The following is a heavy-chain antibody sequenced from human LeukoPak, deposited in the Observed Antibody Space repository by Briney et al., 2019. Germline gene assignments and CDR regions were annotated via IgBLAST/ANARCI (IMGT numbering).Heavy chain of an antibody. CDR1: GFTFSTHG. Sequence: GGSLRLSCAASGFTFSTHGMHWVRQPPGRGLERLAMISYDATFKTYADSVKGRFTISRDNPRNTLYLQMNSLSSEDTAVYYCATRGCSGSSCYSADYWGQGTLVTVSS. V-gene: IGHV3-30*03. CDR3: ATRGCSGSSCYSADY. CDR2: ISYDATFK. J-gene: IGHJ4*02. D-gene: IGHD2-15*01.